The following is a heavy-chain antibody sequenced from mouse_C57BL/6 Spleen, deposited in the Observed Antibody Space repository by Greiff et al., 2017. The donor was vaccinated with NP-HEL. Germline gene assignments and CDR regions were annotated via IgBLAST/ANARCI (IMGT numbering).Heavy chain of an antibody. CDR1: GYTFTDYY. CDR2: IYPGSGNT. J-gene: IGHJ4*01. D-gene: IGHD1-1*01. CDR3: ARVGIGYITPGDYAMDY. V-gene: IGHV1-76*01. Sequence: QVQLQQSGAELVRPGASVKLSCKASGYTFTDYYINWVKQRPGQGLEWIARIYPGSGNTYYNEKFKGKATLTAEKSSSTAYMQLSSLTSEDSAVYFCARVGIGYITPGDYAMDYWGQGTSVTVSS.